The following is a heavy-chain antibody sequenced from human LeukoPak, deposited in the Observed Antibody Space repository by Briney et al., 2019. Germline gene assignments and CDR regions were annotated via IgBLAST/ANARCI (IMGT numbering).Heavy chain of an antibody. J-gene: IGHJ4*02. CDR2: IIPIFGTA. V-gene: IGHV1-69*13. D-gene: IGHD3-22*01. CDR1: GGTFSSYA. Sequence: SVKVSCKASGGTFSSYAISWVRQAPGQGLEWMGGIIPIFGTANYAQKFQGRVTITADESTSTAYMELSSLRSEDTAVYYCARHYYDSSGYYYARLGFDYWGQGTLVTVSP. CDR3: ARHYYDSSGYYYARLGFDY.